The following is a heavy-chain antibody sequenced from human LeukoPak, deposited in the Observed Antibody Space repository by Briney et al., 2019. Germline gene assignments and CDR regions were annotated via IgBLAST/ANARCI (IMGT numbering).Heavy chain of an antibody. D-gene: IGHD5-24*01. V-gene: IGHV3-48*03. CDR2: ISSSGGTI. CDR3: AKDDNWLQFES. J-gene: IGHJ5*01. CDR1: GFTFSNYE. Sequence: PGGSLRLSCAASGFTFSNYEMNWVRQAPGKGLEWVSYISSSGGTIYYADSVKGRFTISRDNAKNSLYLQMNSLRAEDTAVYYCAKDDNWLQFESWGQGTLVTVSS.